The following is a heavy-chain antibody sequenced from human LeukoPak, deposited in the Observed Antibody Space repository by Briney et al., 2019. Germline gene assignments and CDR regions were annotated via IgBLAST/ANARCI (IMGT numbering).Heavy chain of an antibody. V-gene: IGHV3-30*02. CDR2: IRYDGSNK. J-gene: IGHJ4*02. CDR1: GFTFSDYY. CDR3: AKDGSWSRKSHFDY. Sequence: PGGSLRLSCAASGFTFSDYYMSWIRQAPGKGLEWVAFIRYDGSNKYYADSVKGRFTISRDNSKNTLYLQMNSLRAEDTAVYYCAKDGSWSRKSHFDYWGQGTLVTVSS. D-gene: IGHD2-2*03.